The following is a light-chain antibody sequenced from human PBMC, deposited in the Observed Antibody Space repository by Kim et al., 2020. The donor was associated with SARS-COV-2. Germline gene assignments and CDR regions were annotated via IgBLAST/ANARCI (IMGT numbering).Light chain of an antibody. CDR3: QVWDNSTDHWV. J-gene: IGLJ3*02. Sequence: APGGTARIACGGDNFGSKIVHWYQRRPGQAPVLVIFYDRERPSRIPERISGSKSGNTATLTISRVEAGDEADYYCQVWDNSTDHWVFGGGTQLTVL. CDR2: YDR. CDR1: NFGSKI. V-gene: IGLV3-21*04.